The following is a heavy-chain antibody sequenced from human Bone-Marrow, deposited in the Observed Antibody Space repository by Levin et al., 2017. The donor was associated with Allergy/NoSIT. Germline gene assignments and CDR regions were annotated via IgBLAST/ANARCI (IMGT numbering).Heavy chain of an antibody. CDR2: ISVDGTAQ. Sequence: SCAASGFSFSTFPLHWVRQAPGKGLEWVSLISVDGTAQYYADAVKGRFTISRDNSKNTLYLQMNSLTPEDTAVYFCARDKVGQLYGMDVWGQGTTVSVSS. D-gene: IGHD2-2*01. J-gene: IGHJ6*02. CDR1: GFSFSTFP. V-gene: IGHV3-30-3*01. CDR3: ARDKVGQLYGMDV.